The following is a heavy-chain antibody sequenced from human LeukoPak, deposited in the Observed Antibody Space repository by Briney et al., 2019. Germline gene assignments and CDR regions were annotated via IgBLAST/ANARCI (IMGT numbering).Heavy chain of an antibody. CDR1: GFTFSDYA. CDR2: ITGSGSDT. D-gene: IGHD3-3*01. J-gene: IGHJ4*02. CDR3: AKDYLRQFAQFDY. Sequence: PGGSLRLSCAASGFTFSDYAMSWVRQAPGKGLEWVSAITGSGSDTYYADSVKGRFAIFRDNSKNMLYLQMNSLTAEDTAVYYCAKDYLRQFAQFDYWGQGTLVTVSS. V-gene: IGHV3-23*01.